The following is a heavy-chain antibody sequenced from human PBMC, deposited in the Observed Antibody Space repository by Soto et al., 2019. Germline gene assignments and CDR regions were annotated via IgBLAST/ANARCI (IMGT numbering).Heavy chain of an antibody. CDR1: GDSVSSNSAA. Sequence: SQTLSLTCAISGDSVSSNSAAWNWIRQSPSRGLEWLGRTYYRSRWYNDYAVSVKSRITINPDTSKNQFSLQLNSVTPEDTAVYYYDSSGYWGNGAFDIWGQGTMVTVSS. D-gene: IGHD3-22*01. J-gene: IGHJ3*02. CDR3: DSSGYWGNGAFDI. CDR2: TYYRSRWYN. V-gene: IGHV6-1*01.